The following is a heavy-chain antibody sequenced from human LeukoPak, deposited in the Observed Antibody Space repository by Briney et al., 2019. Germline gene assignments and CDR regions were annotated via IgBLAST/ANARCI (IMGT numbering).Heavy chain of an antibody. CDR3: TTVIQLWPQPIDY. Sequence: GGSLRLSCTVSGFTFSNAWMSWVRQAPGKGLEWVGRIKSKTDGGTTDYAAPVKGRFTISRDDSKNTLDLQMNSLKTEDTAVYYCTTVIQLWPQPIDYWGQGTLVTVSS. D-gene: IGHD5-18*01. CDR2: IKSKTDGGTT. V-gene: IGHV3-15*01. J-gene: IGHJ4*02. CDR1: GFTFSNAW.